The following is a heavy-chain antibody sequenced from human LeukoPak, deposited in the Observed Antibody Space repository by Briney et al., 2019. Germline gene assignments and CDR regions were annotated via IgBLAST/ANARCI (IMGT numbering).Heavy chain of an antibody. CDR2: ISWNSGSI. D-gene: IGHD6-6*01. J-gene: IGHJ4*02. V-gene: IGHV3-9*01. CDR3: AKDPGIAARRGEA. Sequence: GGSLRLSCAASGFTFSSYAMSWVRQAPGKGLEWVSGISWNSGSIGYADSVKGRFTISRDNAKNSLYLQMNSLRAEDTALYYCAKDPGIAARRGEAWGQGTLVTVSS. CDR1: GFTFSSYA.